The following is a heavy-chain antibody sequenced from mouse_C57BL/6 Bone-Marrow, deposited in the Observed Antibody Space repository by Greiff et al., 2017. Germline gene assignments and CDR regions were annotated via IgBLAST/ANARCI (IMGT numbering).Heavy chain of an antibody. CDR2: LSSGGDYI. CDR3: TRNWPWFAY. V-gene: IGHV5-9-1*02. D-gene: IGHD4-1*01. CDR1: GFTFSSYA. Sequence: EVKLMESGEGLVKPGGSLKLSCAASGFTFSSYAMSWVRQTPEKRLEWVAYLSSGGDYIYYADTVKGRFTISRDNARNTLYLQMSSLKSEDTAMYYCTRNWPWFAYWGQGTLVTVSA. J-gene: IGHJ3*01.